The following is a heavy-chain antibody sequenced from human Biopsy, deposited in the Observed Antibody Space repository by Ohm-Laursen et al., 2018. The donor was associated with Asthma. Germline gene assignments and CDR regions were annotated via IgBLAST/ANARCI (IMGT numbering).Heavy chain of an antibody. V-gene: IGHV3-7*01. CDR1: GFTFSSYW. CDR2: IKKDGSEK. CDR3: ARTFHFWSPYHAEHYQL. J-gene: IGHJ1*01. D-gene: IGHD3-3*02. Sequence: LSLTCATSGFTFSSYWMSWVRQAPGKGLEWVANIKKDGSEKYYVDSVKGRFTISRDNAKNSLYLHMNSLRAEDTAVYYCARTFHFWSPYHAEHYQLWGQGTLVTVSS.